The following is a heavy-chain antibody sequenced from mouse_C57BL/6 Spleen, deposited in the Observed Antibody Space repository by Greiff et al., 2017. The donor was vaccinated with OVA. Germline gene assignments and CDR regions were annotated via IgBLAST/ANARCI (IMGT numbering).Heavy chain of an antibody. CDR3: AREEGIYDYDDIDYAMDY. J-gene: IGHJ4*01. CDR2: IYPGNGDT. CDR1: GYTFTSYN. D-gene: IGHD2-4*01. Sequence: QVQLQQSGAELVRPGASVKMSCKASGYTFTSYNMHWVKQTPRQGLEWIGAIYPGNGDTSYNQKFKGKATLTIDKSSSTAYMQLSSLTSEDSAVYFCAREEGIYDYDDIDYAMDYWGQGTSVTVSS. V-gene: IGHV1-12*01.